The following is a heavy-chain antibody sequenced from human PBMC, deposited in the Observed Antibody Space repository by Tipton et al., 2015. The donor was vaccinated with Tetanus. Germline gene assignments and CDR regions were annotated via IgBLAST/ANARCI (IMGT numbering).Heavy chain of an antibody. V-gene: IGHV3-64*01. CDR2: IHDNGGSP. CDR3: AREESGGGFDY. D-gene: IGHD3-16*01. Sequence: SLRLSCAASGFTFDDYAMHWVRQAPGRGLEYVSSIHDNGGSPLYANSVKGRFTISRDNSKNMLYLQMDSLRGEDMAVYYCAREESGGGFDYWGQGTLVTVSS. J-gene: IGHJ4*02. CDR1: GFTFDDYA.